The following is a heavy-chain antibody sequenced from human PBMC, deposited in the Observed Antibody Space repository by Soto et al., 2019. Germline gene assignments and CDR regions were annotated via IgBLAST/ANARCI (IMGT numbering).Heavy chain of an antibody. CDR2: IYPGDSDT. V-gene: IGHV5-51*01. D-gene: IGHD5-12*01. CDR3: ATRGTRGGYDWTTRYYYYYGMDV. CDR1: GYSFTSYW. Sequence: ESVKISCPGSGYSFTSYWIVWVRQVPGKGLECMGIIYPGDSDTRYSPCFQGQVTISADKSISTAYLQWSSLKASDTAVYYCATRGTRGGYDWTTRYYYYYGMDVWGQGTTVTVSS. J-gene: IGHJ6*02.